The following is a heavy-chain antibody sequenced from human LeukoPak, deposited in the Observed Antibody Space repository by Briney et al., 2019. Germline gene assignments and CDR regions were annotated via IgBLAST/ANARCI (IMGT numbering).Heavy chain of an antibody. CDR3: ARDFWSGYSGWFDP. V-gene: IGHV4-4*07. CDR1: GGSISSYY. CDR2: IYTSGST. Sequence: PSETLSLTCTVSGGSISSYYWSWIRRPAGKGLEWIGRIYTSGSTNYNPSLKSRVTMSVDTSKNQFSLKLSSVTAADTAVYYCARDFWSGYSGWFDPWGQGTLVTVSS. J-gene: IGHJ5*02. D-gene: IGHD3-3*01.